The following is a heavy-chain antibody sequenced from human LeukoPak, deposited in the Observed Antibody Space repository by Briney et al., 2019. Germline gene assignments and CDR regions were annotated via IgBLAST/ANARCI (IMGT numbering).Heavy chain of an antibody. Sequence: GGSLRLSCAASGFTFSSYAMSWVRQAPGKGLEWVSAISGSGGSTYYADSMKGRFTISRDNSKNTLYLQMNSLRAEDTAVYYCAKDGHIVVVVAATWGYFDYWGQGTLVTVSS. J-gene: IGHJ4*02. D-gene: IGHD2-15*01. CDR3: AKDGHIVVVVAATWGYFDY. CDR2: ISGSGGST. CDR1: GFTFSSYA. V-gene: IGHV3-23*01.